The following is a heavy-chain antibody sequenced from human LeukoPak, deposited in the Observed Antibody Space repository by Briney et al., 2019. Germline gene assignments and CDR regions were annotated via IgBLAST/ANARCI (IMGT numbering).Heavy chain of an antibody. Sequence: ETLSLTCTVSGGSISSYYWSWVRQAPGKGLEWVSAISGSGGSTYYADSVKGRFTISRDNSKNTLYLQMNSLRAEDTAVYYCAKASANWVTDAFDIWGQGTMVTVSS. D-gene: IGHD7-27*01. CDR3: AKASANWVTDAFDI. J-gene: IGHJ3*02. CDR1: GGSISSYY. V-gene: IGHV3-23*01. CDR2: ISGSGGST.